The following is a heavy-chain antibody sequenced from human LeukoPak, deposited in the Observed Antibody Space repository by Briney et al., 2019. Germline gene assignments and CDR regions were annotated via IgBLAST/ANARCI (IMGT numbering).Heavy chain of an antibody. J-gene: IGHJ4*02. V-gene: IGHV3-11*03. CDR2: ISASSSYT. D-gene: IGHD6-13*01. Sequence: GGSLRLSCVVSGIPFSDYYMNWIRLAPGKGLEWISCISASSSYTDYADSVKGRFTISRDNAKNTLYLQMNSLGVEDTAVYYCAAGTAADFWGQGTLVSVSS. CDR3: AAGTAADF. CDR1: GIPFSDYY.